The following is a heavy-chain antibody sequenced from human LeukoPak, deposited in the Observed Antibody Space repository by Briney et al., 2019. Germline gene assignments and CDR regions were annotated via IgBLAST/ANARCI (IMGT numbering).Heavy chain of an antibody. D-gene: IGHD1-26*01. CDR2: IYYSGST. J-gene: IGHJ6*03. Sequence: SETLSLTCTVSGGSISSSSYYWGWIRQPPGKGLEWIGSIYYSGSTYYNPSLKSRVTISVDTSKNQFSLKLNSVTAADTAVYYCARTGGSFYFYYYMDVWGKGTTVTVSS. V-gene: IGHV4-39*07. CDR1: GGSISSSSYY. CDR3: ARTGGSFYFYYYMDV.